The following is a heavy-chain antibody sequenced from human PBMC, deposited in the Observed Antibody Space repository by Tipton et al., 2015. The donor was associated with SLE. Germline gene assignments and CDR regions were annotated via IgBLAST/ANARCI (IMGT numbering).Heavy chain of an antibody. J-gene: IGHJ4*02. CDR2: ISSSGSTI. D-gene: IGHD6-19*01. CDR1: GFTFSSYE. V-gene: IGHV3-48*03. Sequence: SLRLSCAASGFTFSSYEMNWVRQAPGKGLEWVSYISSSGSTIYYADSVKGRFTISRDNSKNTLYLQMNSLRAEDTAVYYCAKGAVAGTLFDYWGQGTLVTVSS. CDR3: AKGAVAGTLFDY.